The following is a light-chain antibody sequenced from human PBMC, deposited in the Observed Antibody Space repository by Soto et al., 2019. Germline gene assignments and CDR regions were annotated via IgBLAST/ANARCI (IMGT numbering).Light chain of an antibody. J-gene: IGKJ1*01. CDR1: QSVSSRS. V-gene: IGKV3-20*01. CDR2: AAP. CDR3: QQYGSSRWT. Sequence: EIVLTQSTGTLSLSPGERATLSSGASQSVSSRSLAWYQQKPGQAPRLLIYAAPSRATGIPDRFSGSGSGTDFTLTISRLEPEDFAVYYCQQYGSSRWTFGQGTKVDIK.